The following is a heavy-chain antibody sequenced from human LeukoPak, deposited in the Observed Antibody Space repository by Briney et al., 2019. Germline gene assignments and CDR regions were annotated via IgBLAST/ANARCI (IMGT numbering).Heavy chain of an antibody. CDR3: ARTVPAAMFQYNWFDP. CDR1: GGSFSGYY. J-gene: IGHJ5*02. D-gene: IGHD2-2*01. V-gene: IGHV4-34*01. Sequence: PSETLSLTCAVYGGSFSGYYWSWIRQPPGKGLEWIGEINHSGSTNYNPSLKSRVTISVDTSKNQFSLKLSSVTAADTAVYYCARTVPAAMFQYNWFDPWGQGTLVTVSS. CDR2: INHSGST.